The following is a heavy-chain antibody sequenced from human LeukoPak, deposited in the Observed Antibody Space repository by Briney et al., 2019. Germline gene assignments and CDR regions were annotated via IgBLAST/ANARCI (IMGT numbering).Heavy chain of an antibody. CDR2: IFYTGST. Sequence: SETLSLTCTVSGGTISSYYWSWIRQPPGKGLEWIGYIFYTGSTIYNPSLKNRVTILLDTSKNQFSLKLSSVTAADTAVYYCAKRDGYNYVGDYWGQGTLVTVSS. V-gene: IGHV4-59*08. CDR3: AKRDGYNYVGDY. D-gene: IGHD5-24*01. CDR1: GGTISSYY. J-gene: IGHJ4*02.